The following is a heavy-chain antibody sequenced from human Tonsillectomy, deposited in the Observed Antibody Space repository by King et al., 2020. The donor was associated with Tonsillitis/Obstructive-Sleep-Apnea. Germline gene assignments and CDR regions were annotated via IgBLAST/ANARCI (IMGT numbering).Heavy chain of an antibody. Sequence: QLVQSGAEVKKPGESLKISCKGSGYSFTSYWIGWVRQMPGKGLEWMGIIYPGDSDTRYSPSFQGQVTISADKSISTAYLQWSSLKASDTAMYYGARLSYYDFWSGYYKEGYYYYYMDVWGKGTTVTVSS. CDR2: IYPGDSDT. CDR3: ARLSYYDFWSGYYKEGYYYYYMDV. J-gene: IGHJ6*03. V-gene: IGHV5-51*01. CDR1: GYSFTSYW. D-gene: IGHD3-3*01.